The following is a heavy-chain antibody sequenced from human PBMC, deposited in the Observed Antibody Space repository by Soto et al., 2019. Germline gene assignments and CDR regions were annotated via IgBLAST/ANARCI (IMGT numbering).Heavy chain of an antibody. V-gene: IGHV3-30*18. D-gene: IGHD6-25*01. J-gene: IGHJ4*02. CDR2: ISKHGGNI. Sequence: QVQLVESWGGVVQPGRSLRLSCAASGFAFSTYGMHWVRQAPGKGLEWVAVISKHGGNINYADTVKGRFTISRDNSSDTLYLQMDSLRVEDTALYYCAKKMSGELTQGPDDWGQGPPVTVS. CDR3: AKKMSGELTQGPDD. CDR1: GFAFSTYG.